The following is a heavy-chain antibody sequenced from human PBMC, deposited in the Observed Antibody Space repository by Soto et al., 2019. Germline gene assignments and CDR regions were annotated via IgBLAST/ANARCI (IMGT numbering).Heavy chain of an antibody. D-gene: IGHD3-10*01. Sequence: SVNVSCKASGGTFSSYAISWVRQAPGQGLEWMGGIIPIFGTANYAQKFQGRVTITADESTSTAYMELSSLRSEDTAVYYCAREPYMARENILSGWFDPWGQGTLVTVSS. J-gene: IGHJ5*02. CDR2: IIPIFGTA. CDR1: GGTFSSYA. V-gene: IGHV1-69*13. CDR3: AREPYMARENILSGWFDP.